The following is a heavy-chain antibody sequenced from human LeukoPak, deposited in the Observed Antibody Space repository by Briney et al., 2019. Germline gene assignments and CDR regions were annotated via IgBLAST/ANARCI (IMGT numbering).Heavy chain of an antibody. J-gene: IGHJ4*02. CDR2: INSDGNSR. D-gene: IGHD6-19*01. Sequence: GGSLRLSCAASGFTLSSYWMHWVRQTPGKGLVRVSRINSDGNSRTYADSVKGRFTISRDNAKNTLYLQMDSLRAGDTAVYYCARDPAPSGWYDYWGQGTLVTVSS. CDR3: ARDPAPSGWYDY. CDR1: GFTLSSYW. V-gene: IGHV3-74*01.